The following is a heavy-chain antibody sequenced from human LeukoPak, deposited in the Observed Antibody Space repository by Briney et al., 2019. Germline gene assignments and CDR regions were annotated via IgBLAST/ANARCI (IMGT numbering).Heavy chain of an antibody. Sequence: GGSLRLSCGASGFTLSKAWIRSVRQAPGTGRGWVGRIKARSEGGTADYAAPVKGRFTISRDDSENTLYLQMNSLKIEDTAVYFCTTGIGTIDYWGQGTLVTVSS. CDR3: TTGIGTIDY. CDR1: GFTLSKAW. D-gene: IGHD3-3*02. CDR2: IKARSEGGTA. V-gene: IGHV3-15*01. J-gene: IGHJ4*02.